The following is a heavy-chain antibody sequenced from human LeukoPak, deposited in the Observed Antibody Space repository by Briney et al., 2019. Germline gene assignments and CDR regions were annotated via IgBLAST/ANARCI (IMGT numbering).Heavy chain of an antibody. Sequence: SETLSLTCTVSGGSISSYYWSWIRQPPGKGLGWIGYIYTSGSTNYNPSLKSRVTISVDTSKNQFSLKLSSVTAADTAVYYCARQQNYYYMDVWGKGTTVTVSS. CDR1: GGSISSYY. V-gene: IGHV4-4*09. CDR3: ARQQNYYYMDV. J-gene: IGHJ6*03. CDR2: IYTSGST.